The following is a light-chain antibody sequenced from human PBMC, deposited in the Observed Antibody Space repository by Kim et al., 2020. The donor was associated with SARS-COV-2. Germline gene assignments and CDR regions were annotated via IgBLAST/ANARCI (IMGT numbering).Light chain of an antibody. Sequence: GQSCTYPCTGARMDFVSYNRVSRYQQPPGTVPKLMIHEVSNRPSGVPDRFSGSKSGNTASLTISGLQAEDEADYYCSSYTSSSTVVFGGGTQLTVL. CDR1: RMDFVSYNR. CDR2: EVS. CDR3: SSYTSSSTVV. J-gene: IGLJ2*01. V-gene: IGLV2-18*02.